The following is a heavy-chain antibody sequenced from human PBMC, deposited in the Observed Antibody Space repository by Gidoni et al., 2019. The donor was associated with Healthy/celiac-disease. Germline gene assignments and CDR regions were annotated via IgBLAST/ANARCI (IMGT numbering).Heavy chain of an antibody. CDR1: GFTFSSYW. V-gene: IGHV3-7*01. Sequence: EVQLVESGGGLVQPGGSLRLPCAASGFTFSSYWMSWVRQAPGKGLEWVANIKQDGSEKYYVDSVKGRFTISRDNAKNSLYLQMNSLRAEDTAVYYCASSVTKTIIFDWGQGTLVTVSS. D-gene: IGHD3-3*01. CDR3: ASSVTKTIIFD. CDR2: IKQDGSEK. J-gene: IGHJ4*02.